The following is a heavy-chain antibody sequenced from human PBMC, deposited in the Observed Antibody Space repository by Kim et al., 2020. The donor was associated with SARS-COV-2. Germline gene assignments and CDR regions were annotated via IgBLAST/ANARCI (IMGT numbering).Heavy chain of an antibody. V-gene: IGHV7-4-1*02. CDR3: ARSGYSYGYHWFDP. D-gene: IGHD5-18*01. Sequence: AQGFTGRFVFSLDTSDSTAYLQISSLKAEDTAVYYCARSGYSYGYHWFDPWGQGTLVTVSS. J-gene: IGHJ5*02.